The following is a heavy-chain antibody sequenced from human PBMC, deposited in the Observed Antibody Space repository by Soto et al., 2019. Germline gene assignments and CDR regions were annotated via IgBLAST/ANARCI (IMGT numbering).Heavy chain of an antibody. V-gene: IGHV3-23*01. CDR3: ATVPAAMIGYYYYYMDV. J-gene: IGHJ6*03. CDR1: GFTFSSYA. CDR2: ISGSGGST. D-gene: IGHD2-2*01. Sequence: EVQLLESGGGLVQPGGCLRLSCAASGFTFSSYAMSWVRQAPGKGLEWVSAISGSGGSTYYADSVKGRFTISRDNSKNTLYLQMNSLRAEDTAVYYCATVPAAMIGYYYYYMDVWGKGTTVTVSS.